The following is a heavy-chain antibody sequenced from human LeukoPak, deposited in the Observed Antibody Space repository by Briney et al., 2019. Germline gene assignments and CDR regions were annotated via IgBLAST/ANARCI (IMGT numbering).Heavy chain of an antibody. CDR2: VYYSGST. Sequence: SETLSLTCTVSGGSISSGDYYWSWIRQPPGKGLEWIGYVYYSGSTYYNPSPKSRVTLSVDTSKNQFSLELSSVTAADTAVYYCARSVEMDYRYFDCWGQGTLVTVP. V-gene: IGHV4-30-4*01. CDR3: ARSVEMDYRYFDC. CDR1: GGSISSGDYY. J-gene: IGHJ4*02. D-gene: IGHD5-24*01.